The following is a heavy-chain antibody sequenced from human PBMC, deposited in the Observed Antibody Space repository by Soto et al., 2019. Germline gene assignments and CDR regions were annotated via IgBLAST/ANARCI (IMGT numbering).Heavy chain of an antibody. CDR3: ARGRYCLTGRCFPNWFDS. CDR1: GDSISNLDYF. CDR2: IYKSATT. D-gene: IGHD7-27*01. V-gene: IGHV4-30-4*01. J-gene: IGHJ5*01. Sequence: SSETLSLTCTVSGDSISNLDYFWAWIRQPPGQALEYIGYIYKSATTYYNPSFESRVAISVDTSKSQFSLNVTSVTAADTAVYFCARGRYCLTGRCFPNWFDSWGQGALVTVSS.